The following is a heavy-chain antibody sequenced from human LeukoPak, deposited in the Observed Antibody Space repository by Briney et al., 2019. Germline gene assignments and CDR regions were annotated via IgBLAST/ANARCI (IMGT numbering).Heavy chain of an antibody. CDR3: AIPRDGYKRYFDY. Sequence: SETLSLTCAVYGGSFSGYYWILIRQPPGKGLEGIGEINHSGSTNYNPSLTNRHTISVYTSKNQFSMKLSSVAAADTAVYYCAIPRDGYKRYFDYWGQGTLVTVSS. J-gene: IGHJ4*02. CDR1: GGSFSGYY. D-gene: IGHD5-24*01. CDR2: INHSGST. V-gene: IGHV4-34*01.